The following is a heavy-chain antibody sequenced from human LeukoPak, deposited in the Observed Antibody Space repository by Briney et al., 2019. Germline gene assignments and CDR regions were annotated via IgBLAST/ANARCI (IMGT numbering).Heavy chain of an antibody. J-gene: IGHJ4*02. Sequence: PSETLSLTCTVSGGSISSYYWSWIRQAPGKGLEWIGYIYYSGSTTYNPSLKSRVTISVDTSKNQFSLKLSSVTAADTAVYYCARQRDPFDYWGQGTLVTVSS. CDR3: ARQRDPFDY. D-gene: IGHD5-24*01. V-gene: IGHV4-59*08. CDR1: GGSISSYY. CDR2: IYYSGST.